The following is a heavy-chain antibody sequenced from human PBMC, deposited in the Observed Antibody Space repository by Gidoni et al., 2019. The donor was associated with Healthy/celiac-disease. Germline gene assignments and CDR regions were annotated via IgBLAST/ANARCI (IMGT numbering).Heavy chain of an antibody. Sequence: QVQLQQWGAGLLKPSETLSLTCAVYGGSFSGYYWSWLRQPPGTGLEWIGEINHSGSTNYNPSLKSRVTISVDTSKNQFSLKLSSVTAADTAVYYCARRRGPTIFGVFGRRWFDPWGQGTLVTVSS. J-gene: IGHJ5*02. CDR2: INHSGST. V-gene: IGHV4-34*01. CDR3: ARRRGPTIFGVFGRRWFDP. CDR1: GGSFSGYY. D-gene: IGHD3-3*01.